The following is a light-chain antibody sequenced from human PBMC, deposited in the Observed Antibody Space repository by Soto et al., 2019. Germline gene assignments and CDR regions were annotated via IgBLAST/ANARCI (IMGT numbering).Light chain of an antibody. CDR2: STS. J-gene: IGLJ3*02. V-gene: IGLV7-43*01. CDR3: LLQYGGGHLCL. CDR1: TGAVTSDYY. Sequence: QAVVTQDPSLTVSPGGTVTLTCASSTGAVTSDYYPTWLQQKPGQAPRALIYSTSNKHSWTPARFSGSLLGGRAALTLSGGQPEDEDEYYFLLQYGGGHLCLFGGGTKLTVL.